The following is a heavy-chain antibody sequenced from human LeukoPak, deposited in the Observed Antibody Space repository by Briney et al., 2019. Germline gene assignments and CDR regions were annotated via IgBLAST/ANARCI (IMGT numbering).Heavy chain of an antibody. J-gene: IGHJ4*02. CDR1: GFTFSSYA. Sequence: GGSLRLSCAASGFTFSSYAMSWVRQAPGKGPEWVSAISGSGGSTYYADSVKGRFTISRDNSKNTLYLQMNSLRAEDTAVYYCAKSLIYCSSTSCYAVDYWGQGTLVTVSS. CDR2: ISGSGGST. D-gene: IGHD2-2*01. CDR3: AKSLIYCSSTSCYAVDY. V-gene: IGHV3-23*01.